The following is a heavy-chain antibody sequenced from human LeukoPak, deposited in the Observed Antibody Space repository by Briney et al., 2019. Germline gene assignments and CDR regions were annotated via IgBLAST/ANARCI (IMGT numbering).Heavy chain of an antibody. D-gene: IGHD6-6*01. Sequence: GGSLRLSCAASGFTFSSYSLTWVRQAPGKGLEWVSSISSSSSYIYYADSVKGRFTISRGNAKNSLSLQMNSLRAEDTAVYYCARVSSSSGYYYMDVWGKGTTVSVSS. V-gene: IGHV3-21*01. CDR3: ARVSSSSGYYYMDV. J-gene: IGHJ6*03. CDR1: GFTFSSYS. CDR2: ISSSSSYI.